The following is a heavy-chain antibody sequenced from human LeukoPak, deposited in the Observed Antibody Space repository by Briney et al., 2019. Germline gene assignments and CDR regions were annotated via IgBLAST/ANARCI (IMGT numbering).Heavy chain of an antibody. V-gene: IGHV3-21*01. CDR1: GFTFSTYN. D-gene: IGHD3-22*01. Sequence: GGSLRLSCAASGFTFSTYNMNWVRQAPGKGLEWVSSISSGSSFIYYADSVKGRFTISRDNAKNSLYLQMNSLRAEDTAVYYCATDSSAYWGVADVWGQGTTVTVSS. CDR2: ISSGSSFI. J-gene: IGHJ6*02. CDR3: ATDSSAYWGVADV.